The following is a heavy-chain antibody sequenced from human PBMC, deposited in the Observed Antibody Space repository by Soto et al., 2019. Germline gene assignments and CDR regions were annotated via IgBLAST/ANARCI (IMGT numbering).Heavy chain of an antibody. D-gene: IGHD3-10*01. CDR1: GFTFSSYG. CDR2: ISYDGSNK. Sequence: QVQLVESGGGVVQPGRSLRLSCAASGFTFSSYGMHWVRQAPGNGLEWVAVISYDGSNKYYADSVKGRFTISRDNSTNTLYLQMNSLRAEDTAVYYCAKDSLWFGELDAFDIWGQGTMVTVSS. J-gene: IGHJ3*02. CDR3: AKDSLWFGELDAFDI. V-gene: IGHV3-30*18.